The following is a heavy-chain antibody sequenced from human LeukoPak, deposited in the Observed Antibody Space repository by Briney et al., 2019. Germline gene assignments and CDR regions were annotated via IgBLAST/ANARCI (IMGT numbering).Heavy chain of an antibody. Sequence: GASVKVSCKASGYTFTGYYMHWVRQAPGQGLEWMGCINPNSGGTNYAQKFQGRVTMTRDTSISTAYMELSRLRSDDTAVYYCARPNNWELTTPFDYWGQGTLVTVSS. V-gene: IGHV1-2*02. D-gene: IGHD4-23*01. CDR1: GYTFTGYY. CDR3: ARPNNWELTTPFDY. J-gene: IGHJ4*02. CDR2: INPNSGGT.